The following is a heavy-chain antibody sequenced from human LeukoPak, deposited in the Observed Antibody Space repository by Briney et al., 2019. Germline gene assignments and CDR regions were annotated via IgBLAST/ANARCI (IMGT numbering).Heavy chain of an antibody. CDR2: ISSSSSYT. V-gene: IGHV3-21*05. J-gene: IGHJ6*04. CDR3: ARAYYDILTGEIDYGMDV. CDR1: GFTFSSYS. D-gene: IGHD3-9*01. Sequence: GGSLRLSCAASGFTFSSYSMNWVRQAPGKGLEWVSYISSSSSYTNYADSVKGRFTISRDNAKNSLYLQMNSLRAEDTAVYYCARAYYDILTGEIDYGMDVWGKGTTVTVSS.